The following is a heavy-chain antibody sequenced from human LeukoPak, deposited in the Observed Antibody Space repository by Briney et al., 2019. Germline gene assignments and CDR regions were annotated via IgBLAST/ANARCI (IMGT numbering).Heavy chain of an antibody. V-gene: IGHV4-30-2*01. CDR3: ARGLGFGELYSWFDP. CDR2: IYHSGST. CDR1: GGSISSGGYY. Sequence: SETLSLTCTVSGGSISSGGYYWSWLRQPPGKGLEWIGYIYHSGSTYYNPSLKSRVTISVDRSKNQFSLKLSSVTAADTAVYYCARGLGFGELYSWFDPWGQGTLVTVSS. J-gene: IGHJ5*02. D-gene: IGHD3-10*01.